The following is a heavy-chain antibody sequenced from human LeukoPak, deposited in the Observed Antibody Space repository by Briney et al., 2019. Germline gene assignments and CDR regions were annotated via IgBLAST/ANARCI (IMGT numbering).Heavy chain of an antibody. V-gene: IGHV4-4*07. CDR1: GGSISDYY. D-gene: IGHD2-2*01. CDR3: ARLPYCSSTSCPDAFDI. CDR2: IYTSGST. J-gene: IGHJ3*02. Sequence: PSETLSLTCTVSGGSISDYYWNWIRQPAGKGLEWIGRIYTSGSTNYSPSLKSRVTMSVDTSKDQFSLKLSSVTAADTAAYYCARLPYCSSTSCPDAFDIWGQGTMVTVSS.